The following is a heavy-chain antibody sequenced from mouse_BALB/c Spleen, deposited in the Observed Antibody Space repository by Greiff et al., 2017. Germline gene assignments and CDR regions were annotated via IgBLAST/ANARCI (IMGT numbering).Heavy chain of an antibody. D-gene: IGHD2-3*01. Sequence: EVQVVESGPSLVKPSQTLSLTCSVTGDSITSGYWNWIRKFPGNKLEYMGYISYSGSTYYNPSLKSRISITRDTSKNQYYLQLNSVTTEDTATYYCARWLLPSYWYFDVWGAGTTVTVSS. CDR1: GDSITSGY. CDR2: ISYSGST. J-gene: IGHJ1*01. V-gene: IGHV3-8*02. CDR3: ARWLLPSYWYFDV.